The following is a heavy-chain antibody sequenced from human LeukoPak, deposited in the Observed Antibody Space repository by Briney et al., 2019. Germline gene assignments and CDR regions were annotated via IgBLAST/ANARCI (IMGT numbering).Heavy chain of an antibody. D-gene: IGHD2-15*01. CDR2: ISSSSSYI. V-gene: IGHV3-21*01. CDR1: GFTFSSNS. J-gene: IGHJ4*02. CDR3: ASVGYCSGGSCYDFDY. Sequence: GESLRLSCAASGFTFSSNSMNWDRQAPGKGLEWVSSISSSSSYIYYADSVKGRFTISRDNAKNSLYLQMNSLRAEDTAVYYCASVGYCSGGSCYDFDYWGQGTLVTVSS.